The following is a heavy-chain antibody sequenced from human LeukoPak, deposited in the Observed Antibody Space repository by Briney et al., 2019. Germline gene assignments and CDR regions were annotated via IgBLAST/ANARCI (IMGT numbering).Heavy chain of an antibody. CDR1: GGSFSGYY. D-gene: IGHD1-20*01. V-gene: IGHV4-34*01. CDR2: INHSGST. J-gene: IGHJ3*02. CDR3: ARRTNNWKAHAFDI. Sequence: SETLSLTCAVYGGSFSGYYWGWIRQPPGKGLEWIGEINHSGSTNYNPSLKSRVTISVDTSKNQFSLKLSSVTAADTAVYYCARRTNNWKAHAFDICGQGTMVTVSS.